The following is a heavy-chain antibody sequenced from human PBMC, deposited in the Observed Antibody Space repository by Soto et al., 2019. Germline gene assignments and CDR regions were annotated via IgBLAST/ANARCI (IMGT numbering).Heavy chain of an antibody. CDR3: AASSSVAAAGFFKC. V-gene: IGHV1-69*01. Sequence: QVQLVQSGAEVKEPGSSVKVSCKATGDLFNNYAFNWVRQAPGQGLEWMGRISPLFSTTNYAQKFQGSVAIGANEVTTIFLLEVSNLESEDTAMYYFAASSSVAAAGFFKCWGQGTLVTVSP. J-gene: IGHJ4*02. CDR2: ISPLFSTT. D-gene: IGHD6-13*01. CDR1: GDLFNNYA.